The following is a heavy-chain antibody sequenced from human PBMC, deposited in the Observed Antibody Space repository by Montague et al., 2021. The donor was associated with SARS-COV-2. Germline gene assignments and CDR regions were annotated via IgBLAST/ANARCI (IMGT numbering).Heavy chain of an antibody. Sequence: SLRLSCAASGFMFSDYDMSWVRQAPGRGLEWVSYISDSSTTKDYAGSVKGRFTISRDNAKKSLYLQMNSLRVEDTAVYYCARDEITLARGLIVRRLDSWGQGTLVTVSS. J-gene: IGHJ4*02. V-gene: IGHV3-11*01. CDR2: ISDSSTTK. D-gene: IGHD3-10*01. CDR3: ARDEITLARGLIVRRLDS. CDR1: GFMFSDYD.